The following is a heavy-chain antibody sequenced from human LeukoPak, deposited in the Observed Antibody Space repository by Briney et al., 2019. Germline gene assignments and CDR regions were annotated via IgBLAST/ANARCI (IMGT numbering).Heavy chain of an antibody. CDR2: IIPIFGTA. D-gene: IGHD3-9*01. Sequence: ASVKVSCKASGGTFSSYAISWVRQAPGQGLEWMGRIIPIFGTANYAQKFQGRVTITTDESTSTAYMELSSLRSEDTAVYYRARDPIDDILTGYFPSEGFDYWGQGTLVTVSS. J-gene: IGHJ4*02. CDR1: GGTFSSYA. V-gene: IGHV1-69*05. CDR3: ARDPIDDILTGYFPSEGFDY.